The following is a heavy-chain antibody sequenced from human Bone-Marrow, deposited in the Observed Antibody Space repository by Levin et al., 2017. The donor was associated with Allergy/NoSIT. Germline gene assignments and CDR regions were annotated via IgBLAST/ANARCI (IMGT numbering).Heavy chain of an antibody. V-gene: IGHV3-30-3*01. CDR3: ARDPGRKFVVTLVRGIIGDY. Sequence: GGSLRLSCAASGFTFSTYAMHWVRQAPGKGLDWMAVISYTGNNKYYSDSVKGRFTISRDNSKNTLYLQMNSLRPEDTAVYYCARDPGRKFVVTLVRGIIGDYWGQGTLVTVSS. CDR2: ISYTGNNK. D-gene: IGHD3-10*01. J-gene: IGHJ4*02. CDR1: GFTFSTYA.